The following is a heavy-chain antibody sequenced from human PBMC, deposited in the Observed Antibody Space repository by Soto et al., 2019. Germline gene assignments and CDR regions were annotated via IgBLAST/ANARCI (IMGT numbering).Heavy chain of an antibody. CDR3: ERGGGITGTMHAFAI. V-gene: IGHV3-33*01. D-gene: IGHD1-7*01. CDR2: IWYDGSNK. CDR1: GFTFSSYG. Sequence: QVQLVESGGGVVQPGRSLRLSCAASGFTFSSYGMHWVRQAPGKGLEWVAVIWYDGSNKYYANSVKGRFTISRDNSKNTLYLQMNILRAEDTAVYYCERGGGITGTMHAFAIWGQGTMVTVSS. J-gene: IGHJ3*02.